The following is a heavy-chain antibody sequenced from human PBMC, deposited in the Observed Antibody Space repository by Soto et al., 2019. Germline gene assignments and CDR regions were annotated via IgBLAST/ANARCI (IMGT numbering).Heavy chain of an antibody. CDR1: LFTFSSYV. Sequence: TGGALRPSCAASLFTFSSYVMSSVRHAPGKGLEWGSGIRGSGGRTYYADPGRGRFTISRDNSKNTLDLQMNSLRAEDTAVYYCAKMHRVATIIPLSVSNNRRFREGNAQVDYWGQGTLVTVSS. V-gene: IGHV3-23*01. CDR3: AKMHRVATIIPLSVSNNRRFREGNAQVDY. CDR2: IRGSGGRT. J-gene: IGHJ4*02. D-gene: IGHD5-12*01.